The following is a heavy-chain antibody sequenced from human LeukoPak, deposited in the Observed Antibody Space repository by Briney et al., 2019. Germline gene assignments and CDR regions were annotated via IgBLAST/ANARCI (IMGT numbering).Heavy chain of an antibody. D-gene: IGHD6-13*01. Sequence: SETLSLTCTVSGYSINSGYYWGWIRQPPGKGLEWIGTIYHSGNTYYNPSLKSRVTISVDTSKNQFSLNLSSVTAADTAVYYCAKARGRIAAAEDYWGQGTLVTVSS. V-gene: IGHV4-38-2*02. J-gene: IGHJ4*02. CDR1: GYSINSGYY. CDR2: IYHSGNT. CDR3: AKARGRIAAAEDY.